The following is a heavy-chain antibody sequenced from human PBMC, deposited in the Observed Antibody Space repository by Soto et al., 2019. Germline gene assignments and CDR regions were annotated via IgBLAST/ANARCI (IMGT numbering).Heavy chain of an antibody. CDR1: GFSLTTPGLG. J-gene: IGHJ4*02. CDR3: VRLMSTDTTGYFDY. V-gene: IGHV2-5*01. CDR2: VYWHDDK. D-gene: IGHD1-1*01. Sequence: QITLKHSGPTLVKPTQTLTLTCTVSGFSLTTPGLGVGWIRQPPGKALEWLTLVYWHDDKRYSSSLSARLTIARDTSNNQVVLSMTNIDPEDSATSYCVRLMSTDTTGYFDYWGQGILVTVSS.